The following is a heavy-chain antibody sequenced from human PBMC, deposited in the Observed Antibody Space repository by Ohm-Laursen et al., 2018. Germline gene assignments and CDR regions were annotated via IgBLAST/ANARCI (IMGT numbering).Heavy chain of an antibody. CDR3: ARDKGATGEVDY. D-gene: IGHD1-26*01. V-gene: IGHV4-59*01. J-gene: IGHJ4*02. CDR2: IYYSGST. CDR1: GGSISSYY. Sequence: TLSLTCTVSGGSISSYYWSWIRQPPGKGLEWIGYIYYSGSTNYNPSLKSRVTISVDTSKNQFSLKLSSVAAADTAVYYCARDKGATGEVDYWGQGTLVTVSS.